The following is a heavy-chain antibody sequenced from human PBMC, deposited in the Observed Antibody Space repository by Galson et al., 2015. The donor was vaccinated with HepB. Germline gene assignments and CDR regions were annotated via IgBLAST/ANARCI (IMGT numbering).Heavy chain of an antibody. CDR2: ISSSSSYI. V-gene: IGHV3-21*04. Sequence: SLRLSCAASGFTFSSYSMNWVRQAPGKGLEWVSSISSSSSYIYYADSVKGRFTISRDNAKNSLYLQMNSLRAEDTAVYYCAKDHPTYYDFWSGYYPSLGYYYYGMDVWGQGTTVTVSS. CDR3: AKDHPTYYDFWSGYYPSLGYYYYGMDV. D-gene: IGHD3-3*01. CDR1: GFTFSSYS. J-gene: IGHJ6*02.